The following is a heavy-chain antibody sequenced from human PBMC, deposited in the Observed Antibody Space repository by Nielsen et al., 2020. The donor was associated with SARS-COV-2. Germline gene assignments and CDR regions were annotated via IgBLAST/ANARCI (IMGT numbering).Heavy chain of an antibody. CDR2: ISGSDGST. J-gene: IGHJ6*02. CDR1: GFTFRNYA. V-gene: IGHV3-23*01. D-gene: IGHD4-17*01. CDR3: ARDAYGDLIYGMDV. Sequence: GESLKISCAASGFTFRNYAMSWVRQAPGKGLEWVSSISGSDGSTYYADSVKGRFTISRDNSRNTLYLQMNTLRPEDTAVYSCARDAYGDLIYGMDVWGRGTTVTVSS.